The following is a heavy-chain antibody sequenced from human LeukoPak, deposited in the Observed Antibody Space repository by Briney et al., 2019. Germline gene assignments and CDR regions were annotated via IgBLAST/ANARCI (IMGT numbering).Heavy chain of an antibody. V-gene: IGHV3-21*01. CDR2: ISSSSSYV. J-gene: IGHJ6*02. CDR3: ASCEGYCSGGSCYFLGGMDV. Sequence: GGSLRLSCAASGFTFRSYSINWVRQAPGEGLEWVSSISSSSSYVYFADSVKGRFTISRDNAKNSLYLQMNSLRAEDTAVYYCASCEGYCSGGSCYFLGGMDVWGQGTTVTVSS. D-gene: IGHD2-15*01. CDR1: GFTFRSYS.